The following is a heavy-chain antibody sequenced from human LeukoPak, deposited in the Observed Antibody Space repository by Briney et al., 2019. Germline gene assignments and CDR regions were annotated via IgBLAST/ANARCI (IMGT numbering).Heavy chain of an antibody. CDR2: IYYSGST. Sequence: PSETLSLTCTVSGGSISSYYWSWIRQPPGKGLEWIGYIYYSGSTNYNPSLKSRVTISVDTSKNQFSLKLSSVTAADTAVYYCARVVGWSYYFDYWGQGTLVTVSS. CDR3: ARVVGWSYYFDY. CDR1: GGSISSYY. V-gene: IGHV4-59*01. J-gene: IGHJ4*02.